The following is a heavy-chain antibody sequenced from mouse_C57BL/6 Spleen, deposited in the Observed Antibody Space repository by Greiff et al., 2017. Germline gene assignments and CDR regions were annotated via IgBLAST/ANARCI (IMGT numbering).Heavy chain of an antibody. V-gene: IGHV14-3*01. CDR1: GFNIKYTY. Sequence: EVQLQQSVAELVRPGASVKLSCTASGFNIKYTYMHWVKKRPEQGLELIGRIDPAYGNTKYAPKFQGQATITADPSSNTAYLKLSSLTSQDTGIYSCARGPYYYGSSPFYAMDYWGQGTSVTVSS. D-gene: IGHD1-1*01. J-gene: IGHJ4*01. CDR3: ARGPYYYGSSPFYAMDY. CDR2: IDPAYGNT.